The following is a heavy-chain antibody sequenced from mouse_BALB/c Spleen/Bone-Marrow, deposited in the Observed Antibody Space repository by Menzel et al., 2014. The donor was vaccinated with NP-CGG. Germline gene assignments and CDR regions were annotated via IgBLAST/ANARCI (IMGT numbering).Heavy chain of an antibody. CDR3: ASSPYGYFDY. D-gene: IGHD1-1*01. J-gene: IGHJ2*01. CDR1: GFTFSSFG. V-gene: IGHV5-17*02. CDR2: ISSGSSTI. Sequence: EVKLVESGGGLVQPGGPRKLSCAASGFTFSSFGMHWVRQAPEKGLEWVAYISSGSSTIYYADTVKGRFTISRDNHKNTLFLQMTSLRSEDTAMYYCASSPYGYFDYWGQGTTLTVSS.